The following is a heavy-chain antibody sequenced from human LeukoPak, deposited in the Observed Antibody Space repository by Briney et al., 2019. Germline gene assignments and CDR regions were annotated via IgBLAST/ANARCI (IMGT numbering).Heavy chain of an antibody. CDR3: ARDREGYSYGYNNYYYYGMDV. J-gene: IGHJ6*02. CDR2: INPNSGGT. Sequence: ASVKVSCKASGYTFTGYYMHWVRQAPGQGLEWMGWINPNSGGTNYAQKFQGWVTMTRDTSISTAYMELSSLRSEDTAVYYCARDREGYSYGYNNYYYYGMDVWGQGTTVTVSS. CDR1: GYTFTGYY. D-gene: IGHD5-18*01. V-gene: IGHV1-2*04.